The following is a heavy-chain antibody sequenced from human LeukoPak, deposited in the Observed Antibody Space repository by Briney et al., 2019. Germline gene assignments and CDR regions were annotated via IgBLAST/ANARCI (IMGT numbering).Heavy chain of an antibody. CDR2: ISVYNGNT. D-gene: IGHD6-25*01. Sequence: ASVKASCKASGYTFTSYGISWVRQAPGQGLEWMGWISVYNGNTNYAQKLQGRVTMTTDTSTTTAYMELRSLRSDDTAVYYCAKEGSAATDLLDLDYWGQGTLVTVSS. CDR3: AKEGSAATDLLDLDY. CDR1: GYTFTSYG. J-gene: IGHJ4*02. V-gene: IGHV1-18*01.